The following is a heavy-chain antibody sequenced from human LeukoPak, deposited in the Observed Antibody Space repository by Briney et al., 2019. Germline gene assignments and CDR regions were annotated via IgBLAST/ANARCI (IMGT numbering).Heavy chain of an antibody. CDR1: GGTFSSYA. CDR2: IIPIFGTA. D-gene: IGHD2-21*01. Sequence: ASVKVSCKASGGTFSSYAISWVRQAPGQGLEWMGGIIPIFGTASYAQKFQGRVTITTDESTSTAYMELSSLRSEDTAVYYCARVVVTKTSNWFDPWGQGTLVTVSS. CDR3: ARVVVTKTSNWFDP. V-gene: IGHV1-69*05. J-gene: IGHJ5*02.